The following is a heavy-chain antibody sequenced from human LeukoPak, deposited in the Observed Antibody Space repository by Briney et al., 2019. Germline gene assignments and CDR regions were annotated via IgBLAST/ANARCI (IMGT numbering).Heavy chain of an antibody. CDR3: ARGETTVTPTSYYYYYMDV. CDR2: MNPNSGNT. J-gene: IGHJ6*03. Sequence: ASVKVSCKASGYTFTSYDINWVRQATGQGLEWMGWMNPNSGNTGYAQKFQGRVTITRNTSISTAYMELSSLRSEDTAVYYCARGETTVTPTSYYYYYMDVWGKGTTVTVSS. D-gene: IGHD4-11*01. CDR1: GYTFTSYD. V-gene: IGHV1-8*03.